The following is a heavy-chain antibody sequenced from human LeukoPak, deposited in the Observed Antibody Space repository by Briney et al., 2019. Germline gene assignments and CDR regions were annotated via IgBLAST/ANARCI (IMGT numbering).Heavy chain of an antibody. D-gene: IGHD3-9*01. CDR2: ISGSGGST. Sequence: PGGSLRLSCAASGFTFSIYGMSWVRQAPGKGLEWVSAISGSGGSTYYADSVKGRFTISRDNSKNTLYLQMNSLRAEDTAVYYCAKDYPDPYYDILTGYYNDGYWGQGTLVTVSS. J-gene: IGHJ4*02. V-gene: IGHV3-23*01. CDR1: GFTFSIYG. CDR3: AKDYPDPYYDILTGYYNDGY.